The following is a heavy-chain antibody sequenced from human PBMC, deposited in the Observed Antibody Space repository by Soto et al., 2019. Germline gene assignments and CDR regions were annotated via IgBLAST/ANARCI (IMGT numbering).Heavy chain of an antibody. J-gene: IGHJ3*02. CDR3: ARDSSSDAFDI. V-gene: IGHV3-48*03. CDR2: ISSSGSTI. Sequence: GGSLRLSCAASGFTFSSYEMNWVRQAPGKGLEWVSYISSSGSTIYYADSVKGRFTISRDNAKNSLYLQMNSLRAEDTAVYYCARDSSSDAFDIWGQGTMVTVS. CDR1: GFTFSSYE. D-gene: IGHD6-6*01.